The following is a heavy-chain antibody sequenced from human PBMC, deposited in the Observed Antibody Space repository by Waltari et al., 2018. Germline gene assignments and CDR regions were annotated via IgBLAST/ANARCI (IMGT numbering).Heavy chain of an antibody. CDR2: ISAYNGNT. CDR1: GYTFTSYG. V-gene: IGHV1-18*01. Sequence: QVQLVQSGAEVKKPGASVKVSCKASGYTFTSYGISWVRPAPGQGLEWMGWISAYNGNTNDAQKLQGRGTMTTDTSTSTDYMELRSLRSDDTAVYYCARDRDFRVGARDYWGQGTLVTVSS. D-gene: IGHD1-26*01. J-gene: IGHJ4*02. CDR3: ARDRDFRVGARDY.